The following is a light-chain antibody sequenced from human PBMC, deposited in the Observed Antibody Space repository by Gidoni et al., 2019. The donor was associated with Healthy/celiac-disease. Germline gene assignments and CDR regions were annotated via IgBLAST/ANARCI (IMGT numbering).Light chain of an antibody. CDR3: SSYTSSSTLVV. V-gene: IGLV2-14*01. J-gene: IGLJ2*01. Sequence: QSALTQPASVSGSPGQPITISCTGTSSDVGGYNYVSWYQQHPGKAPKLMIYDVSNRPSGVSNRFSGSKACNTASLTISGLQAEDEAYYYCSSYTSSSTLVVFGGGTKLTVL. CDR1: SSDVGGYNY. CDR2: DVS.